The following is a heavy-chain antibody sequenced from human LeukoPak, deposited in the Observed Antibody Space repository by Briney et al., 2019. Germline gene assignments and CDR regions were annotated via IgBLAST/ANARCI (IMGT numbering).Heavy chain of an antibody. V-gene: IGHV1-8*01. CDR1: GYTFTSYD. CDR2: MNPNSGNT. J-gene: IGHJ6*03. D-gene: IGHD4-11*01. Sequence: GASVKVSCKASGYTFTSYDINWVRQATGQGLEWMGWMNPNSGNTGYAQKFQGRVTMTRDTSISTAYMELSRLRSDDTAVYYCARDMATVTPGYYMDVWGKGTTVTVSS. CDR3: ARDMATVTPGYYMDV.